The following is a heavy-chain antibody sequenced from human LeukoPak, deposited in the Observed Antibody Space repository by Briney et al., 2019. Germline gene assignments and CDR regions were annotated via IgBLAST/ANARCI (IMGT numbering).Heavy chain of an antibody. CDR2: VYSADTT. D-gene: IGHD1-26*01. Sequence: GVSLRLSCEASGFTVNSNYMNWVRQAPGKGLEWVSVVYSADTTYYADSVKGRFTISRDNSKNTLYLQMNNLRAEDTAVYYCARGGGYYAIDYWGQGTLVTVSS. J-gene: IGHJ4*02. V-gene: IGHV3-53*01. CDR3: ARGGGYYAIDY. CDR1: GFTVNSNY.